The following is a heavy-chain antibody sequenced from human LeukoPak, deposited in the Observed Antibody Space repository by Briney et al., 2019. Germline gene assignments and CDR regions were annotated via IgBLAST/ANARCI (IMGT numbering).Heavy chain of an antibody. CDR3: ARERGLLRSPFDY. CDR2: IIPILGTA. V-gene: IGHV1-69*04. CDR1: GGTFSSYA. Sequence: SVKVSCKASGGTFSSYAISWVRQAPGQGLEWMGRIIPILGTANYAQKFQGRVTITADKSTSTAYMELSSLRSEDTAVYYCARERGLLRSPFDYWGQGTLVTVSS. D-gene: IGHD4-17*01. J-gene: IGHJ4*02.